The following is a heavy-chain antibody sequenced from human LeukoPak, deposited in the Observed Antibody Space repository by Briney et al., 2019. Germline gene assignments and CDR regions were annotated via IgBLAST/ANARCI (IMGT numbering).Heavy chain of an antibody. V-gene: IGHV1-8*01. CDR1: GYTFTSYD. J-gene: IGHJ4*02. CDR3: ARVTGSIDY. Sequence: GASVKVSCKAPGYTFTSYDINWVRQATGQGLEWMGWMNPKSGNTGYAQKFQGRVTMTRDTSRSTAYMELGSLRPEDTAVYYCARVTGSIDYWGQGTLVTVSS. CDR2: MNPKSGNT. D-gene: IGHD1-26*01.